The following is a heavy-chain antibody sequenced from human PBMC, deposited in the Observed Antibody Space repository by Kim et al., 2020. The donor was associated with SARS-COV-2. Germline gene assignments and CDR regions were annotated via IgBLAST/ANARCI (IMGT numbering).Heavy chain of an antibody. CDR3: ARVAVGASMTYYYYYGMDV. V-gene: IGHV3-30-3*01. CDR1: GFTFSSYA. J-gene: IGHJ6*02. D-gene: IGHD1-26*01. Sequence: GGSLRLSCAASGFTFSSYAMHWVRQAPGKGLEWVAVISYDGSNKYYADSVKGRFTISRDNSKNTLYLQMNSLRAEDTAVYYCARVAVGASMTYYYYYGMDVWGQGTTVTVSS. CDR2: ISYDGSNK.